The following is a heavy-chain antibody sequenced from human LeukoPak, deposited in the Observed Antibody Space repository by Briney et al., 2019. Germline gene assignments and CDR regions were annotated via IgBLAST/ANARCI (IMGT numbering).Heavy chain of an antibody. CDR3: ARGLDYTTTSCYGLYAFDI. CDR2: IKQDGSEK. V-gene: IGHV3-7*01. D-gene: IGHD2-2*01. Sequence: QPGGSLRLSCAASGFTFSSYSMNWVRQAPGKGLEWVANIKQDGSEKYYVDSVKGRFTMSRDTAKNSLHLQMNSLRAEDTAVYYCARGLDYTTTSCYGLYAFDIWGQGTMVTVSS. CDR1: GFTFSSYS. J-gene: IGHJ3*02.